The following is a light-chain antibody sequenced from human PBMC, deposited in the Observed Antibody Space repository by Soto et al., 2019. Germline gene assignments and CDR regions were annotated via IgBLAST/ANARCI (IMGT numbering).Light chain of an antibody. J-gene: IGKJ1*01. CDR3: QQYYSHSPWT. CDR1: QSVSTW. V-gene: IGKV1-5*03. CDR2: MAS. Sequence: DTRMNQSPSAVSASMQDRVTITCRASQSVSTWLAWYQEKPGKAPQVLISMASTLESGVPSRFSGSGSGTEFTLTISSLQPDDFATYYCQQYYSHSPWTFGEGTKVDIK.